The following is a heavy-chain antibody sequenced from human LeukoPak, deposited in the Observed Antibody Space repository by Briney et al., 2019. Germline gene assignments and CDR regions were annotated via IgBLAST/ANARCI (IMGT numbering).Heavy chain of an antibody. Sequence: PGGSLRLSCAASGFTFSSYAMHWVRQAPGKGLEWVAVISYDGSNKYYADSVKGRFTISRDNSKNTLYLQMNSLRAEDTAVYYCARVPPGEEMATMDYWGQGTLVTVSS. V-gene: IGHV3-30-3*01. CDR1: GFTFSSYA. CDR3: ARVPPGEEMATMDY. J-gene: IGHJ4*02. CDR2: ISYDGSNK. D-gene: IGHD5-24*01.